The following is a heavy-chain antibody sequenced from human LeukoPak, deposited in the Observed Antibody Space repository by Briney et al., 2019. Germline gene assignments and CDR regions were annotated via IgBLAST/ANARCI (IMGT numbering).Heavy chain of an antibody. V-gene: IGHV4-38-2*02. J-gene: IGHJ5*02. D-gene: IGHD4-17*01. Sequence: SETLSLTCTVSGYSISSGYYWGWIRQPPGKGLEWIGSIYHSGSTNYKPSLKSRVTISVDTSKNQFSLKLSSVTAADTAVYYCARDPTTVTTDNWFDPWGQGTLVTVSS. CDR1: GYSISSGYY. CDR3: ARDPTTVTTDNWFDP. CDR2: IYHSGST.